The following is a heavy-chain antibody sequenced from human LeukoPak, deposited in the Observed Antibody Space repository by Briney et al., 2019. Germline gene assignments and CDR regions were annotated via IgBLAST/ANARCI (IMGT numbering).Heavy chain of an antibody. CDR1: GGSISSGSYH. V-gene: IGHV4-30-2*01. J-gene: IGHJ4*02. CDR2: IYHGGST. Sequence: SETLSLTCTVSGGSISSGSYHWSWIRQPPGKGLEWIGYIYHGGSTYYNPSLKSRVTISVDTSKNQFSLKLSSVTAADTAVYYCARDYYGSGSYRIDYWGQGTLVTVSS. D-gene: IGHD3-10*01. CDR3: ARDYYGSGSYRIDY.